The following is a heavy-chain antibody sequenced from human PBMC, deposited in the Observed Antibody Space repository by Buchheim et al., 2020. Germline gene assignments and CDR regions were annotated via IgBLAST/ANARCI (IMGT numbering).Heavy chain of an antibody. CDR2: INPSGGST. CDR1: GYTFTSYY. CDR3: ARAGAIQLWSTSPYYFDY. Sequence: QVQLVQSGAEVKKPGASVKVSCKASGYTFTSYYMHWVRQAPGQGLEWMGIINPSGGSTSYAQKFQGRVTMTRDTSTSTVYMELSSLRSEDTAVYYCARAGAIQLWSTSPYYFDYWGQGTL. D-gene: IGHD5-18*01. J-gene: IGHJ4*02. V-gene: IGHV1-46*01.